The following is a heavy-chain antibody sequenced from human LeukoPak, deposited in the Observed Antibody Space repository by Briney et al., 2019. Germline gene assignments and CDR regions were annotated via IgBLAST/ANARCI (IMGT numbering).Heavy chain of an antibody. J-gene: IGHJ6*04. V-gene: IGHV1-46*01. CDR2: INPSGGSR. CDR1: GYTFTSYD. CDR3: AELGITMIGGV. Sequence: ASVKVSCKASGYTFTSYDINWVRQATGQGLEWMGLINPSGGSRNYAQKFQDRVTMTRDTSTSTVYMELSSLRSEDTAVYYCAELGITMIGGVWGKGTTVTISS. D-gene: IGHD3-10*02.